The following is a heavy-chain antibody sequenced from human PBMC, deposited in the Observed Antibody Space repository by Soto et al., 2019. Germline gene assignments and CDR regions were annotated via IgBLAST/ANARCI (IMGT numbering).Heavy chain of an antibody. CDR3: ARFRAAAGHNEVNWFYP. J-gene: IGHJ5*02. V-gene: IGHV4-34*01. D-gene: IGHD6-13*01. CDR1: GGSFSGYY. CDR2: INHSGST. Sequence: PSETLSLTCAVYGGSFSGYYWSWIRQPPGKGLEWIGEINHSGSTNYNPSLKSRVTISVDTSKNQFSLKLSSVTAADTAVYYCARFRAAAGHNEVNWFYPRGQGTLVAVS.